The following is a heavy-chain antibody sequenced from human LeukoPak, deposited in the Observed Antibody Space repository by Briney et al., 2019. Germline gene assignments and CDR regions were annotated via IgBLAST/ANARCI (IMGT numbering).Heavy chain of an antibody. D-gene: IGHD5-18*01. J-gene: IGHJ6*03. V-gene: IGHV4-59*01. Sequence: SETLSLTCTVSGGSISSYYWGWIRQPPGKGLEWIGYIYYSGSTNYKSSLKSRVTISVDTSKNQFSLKLSSVTAADTAVYYCARTTEGGYSYGYFYYYYMDVWGKGTTVTISS. CDR3: ARTTEGGYSYGYFYYYYMDV. CDR1: GGSISSYY. CDR2: IYYSGST.